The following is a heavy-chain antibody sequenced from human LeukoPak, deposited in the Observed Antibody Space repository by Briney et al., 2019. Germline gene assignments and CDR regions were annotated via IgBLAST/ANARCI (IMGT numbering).Heavy chain of an antibody. CDR3: ARGKSGYSP. Sequence: ASVKVSCKVSGYTFTENYIHWVRQAPGQGLEWMGLINPHTGDANYTERFQGRVTLTRDTSSGTAYMHLSSLRYDDTAVYYCARGKSGYSPWGQGTPVNV. V-gene: IGHV1-2*02. CDR2: INPHTGDA. J-gene: IGHJ4*02. D-gene: IGHD3-22*01. CDR1: GYTFTENY.